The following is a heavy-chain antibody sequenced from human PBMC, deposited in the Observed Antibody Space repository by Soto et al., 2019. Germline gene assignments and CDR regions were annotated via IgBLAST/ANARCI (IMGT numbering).Heavy chain of an antibody. D-gene: IGHD3-22*01. J-gene: IGHJ6*02. CDR1: GFTFGTYA. Sequence: EVQLLESGGDLLQPGGSLRLSCAASGFTFGTYAMNWVRQAPGEGLEWVSTISASGATTFYADSVKGRFTISRDNSKSTLYLQMNSLRAVDTAVYYCAKWGQGFITMTPYSYGMDGWGQGTKVTVSS. CDR3: AKWGQGFITMTPYSYGMDG. CDR2: ISASGATT. V-gene: IGHV3-23*01.